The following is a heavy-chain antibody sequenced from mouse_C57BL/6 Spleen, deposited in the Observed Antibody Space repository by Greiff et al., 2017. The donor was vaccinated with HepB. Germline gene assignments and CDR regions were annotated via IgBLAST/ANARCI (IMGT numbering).Heavy chain of an antibody. J-gene: IGHJ2*01. CDR2: IDPSDSYT. CDR1: GYTFTSYW. V-gene: IGHV1-50*01. Sequence: QVQLQQPGAELVKPGASVKLSCKASGYTFTSYWMQWVKQRPGQGLEWIGEIDPSDSYTNYNQKFKGKATLTVDNSSSTAYMQLSSLTSEDSAVYYCAREGYWGQGTTLTVSS. CDR3: AREGY.